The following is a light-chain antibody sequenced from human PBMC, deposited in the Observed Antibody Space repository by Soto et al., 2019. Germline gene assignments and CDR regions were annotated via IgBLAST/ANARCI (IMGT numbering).Light chain of an antibody. CDR1: QSVSSNY. J-gene: IGKJ1*01. CDR3: QQYGTLPT. CDR2: AAA. Sequence: EIVLTQSPGTLSLSPGERATLSCRASQSVSSNYLAWYQQKPGQAPRLLIYAAASRATGIPDRISGSGSGTDFTLSISRLEPEDFAVYYCQQYGTLPTFGQGTKVELK. V-gene: IGKV3-20*01.